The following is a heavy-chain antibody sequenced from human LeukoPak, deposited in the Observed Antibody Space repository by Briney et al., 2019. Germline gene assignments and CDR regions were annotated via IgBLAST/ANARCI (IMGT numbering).Heavy chain of an antibody. V-gene: IGHV4-30-4*01. D-gene: IGHD3-9*01. Sequence: SETLSLTCTVSGGSNSSGDYYWSRIRQPPGKGLEWIGYIYYSGSTYYNPSLKSRVTISVDTSKNQFSLKLSSVTAADTAVYYCARDLRNYDILTGYSFGDHWFDPWGQGDLVTVSS. CDR3: ARDLRNYDILTGYSFGDHWFDP. CDR2: IYYSGST. J-gene: IGHJ5*02. CDR1: GGSNSSGDYY.